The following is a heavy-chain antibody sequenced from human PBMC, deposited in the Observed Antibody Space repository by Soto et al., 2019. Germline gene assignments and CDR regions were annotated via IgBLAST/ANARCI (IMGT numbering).Heavy chain of an antibody. CDR1: GGTFSNYA. Sequence: QVQLVQSGAEVKKPGSSVKVSCKASGGTFSNYALTWVRQAPGQGLEWMGGIIPLSGTPNYAQKFQGRVTITADKSTTTAYMELSSLRSEDTAVYYCARGLQLWSWGQGTLVTVSS. V-gene: IGHV1-69*06. J-gene: IGHJ5*02. D-gene: IGHD5-18*01. CDR3: ARGLQLWS. CDR2: IIPLSGTP.